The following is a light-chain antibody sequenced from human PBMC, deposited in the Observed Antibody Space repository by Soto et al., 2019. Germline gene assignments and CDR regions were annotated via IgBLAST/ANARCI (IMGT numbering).Light chain of an antibody. CDR2: GVS. Sequence: EIVLTQSPDTLSLSPGQRATLSCRASQSVRSDYFAWYQQKPGQAPRVIIFGVSTRATGVPDRFSGSGSGTDFTLTISRLEPEDFALYYCQQYGSSPLLTFGGGTKVDIK. CDR1: QSVRSDY. V-gene: IGKV3-20*01. J-gene: IGKJ4*01. CDR3: QQYGSSPLLT.